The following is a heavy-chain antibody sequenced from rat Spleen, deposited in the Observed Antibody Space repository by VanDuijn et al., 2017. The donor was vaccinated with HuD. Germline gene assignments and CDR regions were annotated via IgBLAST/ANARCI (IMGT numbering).Heavy chain of an antibody. CDR1: GFTFSYYD. V-gene: IGHV5S14*01. Sequence: EVLLVESGGGLVQPGRSLKLSCAASGFTFSYYDMAWVRQTPTKGLEWVASISTGGGTGTYSRDSVKGRFTISRDNAKNTQYLQMDSLRSEDTATYYCARGGYTTDYFYVGWFAYWGQGTLVTVSS. D-gene: IGHD1-6*01. CDR3: ARGGYTTDYFYVGWFAY. CDR2: ISTGGGTGT. J-gene: IGHJ3*01.